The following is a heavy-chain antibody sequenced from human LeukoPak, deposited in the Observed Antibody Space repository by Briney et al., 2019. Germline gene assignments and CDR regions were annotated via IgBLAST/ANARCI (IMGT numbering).Heavy chain of an antibody. CDR1: GFAFSTYA. Sequence: PGGSLRLSCTASGFAFSTYAMNWVRQAPGEGLEWVSVIFGSGAGINYADSVKGRFTISRDNSKNTLYLQMNTLRAEDTAIYYCAKDRIPDGFYSLDHWGQGALVTVSS. J-gene: IGHJ4*02. CDR3: AKDRIPDGFYSLDH. CDR2: IFGSGAGI. D-gene: IGHD3-3*01. V-gene: IGHV3-23*01.